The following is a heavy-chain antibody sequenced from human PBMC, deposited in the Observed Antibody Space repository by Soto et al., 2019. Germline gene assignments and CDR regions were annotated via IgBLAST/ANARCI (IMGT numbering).Heavy chain of an antibody. CDR1: GFTFNNYA. CDR3: AKGRGGSGSLTPRVDF. V-gene: IGHV3-23*01. J-gene: IGHJ4*02. D-gene: IGHD3-10*01. CDR2: ISGGGDTT. Sequence: EVQLLESGGGLVQPGGSLRLSCAASGFTFNNYAMTWVRQAPGKWLEWVSAISGGGDTTSYADSVKGRFTVSRDGSKNTLYLQMRSLRAEDTALYYCAKGRGGSGSLTPRVDFWGQGTLVTVSS.